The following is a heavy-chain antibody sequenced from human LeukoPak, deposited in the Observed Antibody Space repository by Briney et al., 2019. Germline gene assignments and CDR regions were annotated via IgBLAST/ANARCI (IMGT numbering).Heavy chain of an antibody. V-gene: IGHV1-2*02. CDR2: INPNSGGT. Sequence: ASVKVSCKASGHTFTGYYMHWVRQAPGQGLEWMGWINPNSGGTNYAQKFQGRVTMTRDTSISTAYMELSRLRSDDTAVYYCASEAAAIESDAFDIWGQGTMVTVSS. D-gene: IGHD2-2*02. J-gene: IGHJ3*02. CDR3: ASEAAAIESDAFDI. CDR1: GHTFTGYY.